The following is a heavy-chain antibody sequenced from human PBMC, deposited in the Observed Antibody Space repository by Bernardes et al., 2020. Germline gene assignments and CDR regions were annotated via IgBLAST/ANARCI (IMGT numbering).Heavy chain of an antibody. Sequence: SETLSLTCDVYGGSFSGYYWNWIRQPPGKGLEWIGEIRQSGSTNYNPSLESRVTISVDTSKSQVSLEVRSMTAADTAVYYCARGRGGYVVTHFSYYYNGMDVWGQGTTVTVSS. CDR1: GGSFSGYY. V-gene: IGHV4-34*01. D-gene: IGHD5-12*01. CDR2: IRQSGST. J-gene: IGHJ6*02. CDR3: ARGRGGYVVTHFSYYYNGMDV.